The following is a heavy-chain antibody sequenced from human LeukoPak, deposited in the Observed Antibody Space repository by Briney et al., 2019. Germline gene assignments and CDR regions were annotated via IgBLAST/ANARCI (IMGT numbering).Heavy chain of an antibody. D-gene: IGHD1-26*01. Sequence: SETLSLTCTVSGGSISSYYWSCIRQPPGKGLEWIGYIYYSGSTNYNPSLKSRVTISVDTSKNQFSLKLSSVTAADTAVYYCATGSGSYLRGAFDIWGQGTMVTVSS. CDR1: GGSISSYY. CDR2: IYYSGST. J-gene: IGHJ3*02. V-gene: IGHV4-59*01. CDR3: ATGSGSYLRGAFDI.